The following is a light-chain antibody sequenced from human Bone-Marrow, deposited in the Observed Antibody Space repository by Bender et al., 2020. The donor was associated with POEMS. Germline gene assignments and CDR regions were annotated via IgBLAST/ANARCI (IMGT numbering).Light chain of an antibody. CDR2: DVS. CDR1: SSDVGSYNY. Sequence: QSALTQPRSVSGSPGQSVTISCSGTSSDVGSYNYVSWFQQYPARAPKLIIFDVSNRPSGVSHRFSGSKSGNTASLTISGLQAEDETNYYCSSYASSSLLVFGTGTKVTVL. J-gene: IGLJ1*01. CDR3: SSYASSSLLV. V-gene: IGLV2-14*03.